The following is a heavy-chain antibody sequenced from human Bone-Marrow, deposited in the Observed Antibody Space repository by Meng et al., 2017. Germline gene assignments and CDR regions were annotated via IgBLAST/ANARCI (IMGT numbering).Heavy chain of an antibody. D-gene: IGHD6-13*01. CDR1: GYTFTGYY. V-gene: IGHV1-2*02. Sequence: ASVKVSCKASGYTFTGYYMHWVRQAPGQGLDWMGWINPNSAGTNYAQKFQGRVTMTRDTSISTAYMELSRLRSDDTAVYYCARDIAAAAYGGDAFDIWGQGTMVTVSS. J-gene: IGHJ3*02. CDR3: ARDIAAAAYGGDAFDI. CDR2: INPNSAGT.